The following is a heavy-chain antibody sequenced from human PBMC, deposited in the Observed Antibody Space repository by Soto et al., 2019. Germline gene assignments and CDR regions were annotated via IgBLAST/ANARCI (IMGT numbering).Heavy chain of an antibody. CDR3: ARDHGTYTAMAPLLYYGMDV. V-gene: IGHV1-69*05. D-gene: IGHD5-18*01. CDR1: GRTFSSYA. Sequence: KTRGAAVQVSCKASGRTFSSYANSWVRQAPGQGPEWMGGIIPIFGTANYADSVKGRFTISRDNSKNTLYLQMNSLRAEDTAVYYCARDHGTYTAMAPLLYYGMDVWGQGTTVTVSS. J-gene: IGHJ6*02. CDR2: IIPIFGTA.